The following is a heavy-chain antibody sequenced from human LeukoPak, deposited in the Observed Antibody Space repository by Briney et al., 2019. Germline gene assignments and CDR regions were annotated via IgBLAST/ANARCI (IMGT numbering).Heavy chain of an antibody. Sequence: GESLKISCKGSGYSFTSYGIGWVRQMPGKGLEWMGIIYPGDSDIRYSPSFQGQVTISADKSISTAYLQWSSLKASDTAMYYCARHYADYYYYYGMDVWGKGTTVTVSS. CDR1: GYSFTSYG. J-gene: IGHJ6*04. D-gene: IGHD3-16*01. CDR3: ARHYADYYYYYGMDV. CDR2: IYPGDSDI. V-gene: IGHV5-51*01.